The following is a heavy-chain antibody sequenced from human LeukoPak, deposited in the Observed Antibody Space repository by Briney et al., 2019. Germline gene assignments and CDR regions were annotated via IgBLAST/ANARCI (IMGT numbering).Heavy chain of an antibody. D-gene: IGHD2-2*01. J-gene: IGHJ4*02. CDR3: ARGLGYCSSTSCSPRMRFDY. Sequence: ASVKVSCKASGYTFTGYYMHWVRQAPGQGLEWMGWINPNSGGTNYAQKFQGRVTMTRDTSISTAYMELSRLRSDDTAVYYCARGLGYCSSTSCSPRMRFDYWGQGTLVTVSS. CDR1: GYTFTGYY. CDR2: INPNSGGT. V-gene: IGHV1-2*02.